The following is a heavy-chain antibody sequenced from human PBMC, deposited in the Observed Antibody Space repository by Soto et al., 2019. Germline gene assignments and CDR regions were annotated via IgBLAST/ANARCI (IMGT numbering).Heavy chain of an antibody. V-gene: IGHV3-23*01. CDR3: AKTANGWFSAFDI. CDR1: RFTFSSYA. D-gene: IGHD6-19*01. CDR2: ISGSGGTT. Sequence: EVQLLESGGGLVQPGGSLRLSYAASRFTFSSYAMSWVRQAPGKGLEWVSAISGSGGTTYYADSVKGRFTFSRDNSKNTLYLQMNSLRAEDTAVYYCAKTANGWFSAFDIWGQGTMVTVSS. J-gene: IGHJ3*02.